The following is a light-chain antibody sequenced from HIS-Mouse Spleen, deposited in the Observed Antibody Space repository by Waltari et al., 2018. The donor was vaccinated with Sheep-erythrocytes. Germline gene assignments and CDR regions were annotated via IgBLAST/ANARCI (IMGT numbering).Light chain of an antibody. J-gene: IGLJ3*02. V-gene: IGLV2-23*01. CDR1: SSDVGSYNL. Sequence: QSALTQPASVSGSPGQSITISCTGTSSDVGSYNLVSWYQQHPGKAPKLRIYEGSKRPSGVSTRFSGSQSGNTASLTISGLQAEDEADYYCCSYAGSSTPWVFGGGTKLTVL. CDR2: EGS. CDR3: CSYAGSSTPWV.